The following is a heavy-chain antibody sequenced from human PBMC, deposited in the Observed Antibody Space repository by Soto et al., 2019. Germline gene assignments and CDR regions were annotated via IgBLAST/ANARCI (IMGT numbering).Heavy chain of an antibody. CDR2: ISAYNGNT. J-gene: IGHJ5*02. Sequence: GASVKVSCKASGYTFTSYGISWVRQAPGQGLEWMGWISAYNGNTNYAQKLQGRVTMTTDTSTSTAYMELRSLRSDDTAVYYCARAGGREYSSPRVQSWLDPWGKATLVTVSS. D-gene: IGHD6-6*01. CDR3: ARAGGREYSSPRVQSWLDP. CDR1: GYTFTSYG. V-gene: IGHV1-18*04.